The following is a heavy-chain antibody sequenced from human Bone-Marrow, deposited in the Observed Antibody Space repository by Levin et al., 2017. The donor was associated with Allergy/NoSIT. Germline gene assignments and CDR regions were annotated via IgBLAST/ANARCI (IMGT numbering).Heavy chain of an antibody. D-gene: IGHD2-21*02. CDR2: IIPVLGTT. CDR3: ARWACGGDCYFNYYGMDV. Sequence: ASVKVSCKASGGTFSTYTISWVRQAPGQGLEWMGGIIPVLGTTNYAQKFQGRVTITADESTSTAYMDLSSLRSEDTAVYYCARWACGGDCYFNYYGMDVWGQGTTVTVTS. V-gene: IGHV1-69*13. CDR1: GGTFSTYT. J-gene: IGHJ6*02.